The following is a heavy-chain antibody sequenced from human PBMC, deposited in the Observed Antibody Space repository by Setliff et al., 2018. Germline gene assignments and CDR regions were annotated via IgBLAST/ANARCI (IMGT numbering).Heavy chain of an antibody. CDR2: VYYSGDT. CDR1: GGSISNSDYY. J-gene: IGHJ4*02. V-gene: IGHV4-39*01. Sequence: SEPLSLTCSVSGGSISNSDYYWDWIRQPPGKGLEWIGRVYYSGDTYYIPSLLSRVTISVDTSKNQFSLKLSSVTAADTSVYFCARHRPNLPFDAWGQGALVTVSS. CDR3: ARHRPNLPFDA. D-gene: IGHD7-27*01.